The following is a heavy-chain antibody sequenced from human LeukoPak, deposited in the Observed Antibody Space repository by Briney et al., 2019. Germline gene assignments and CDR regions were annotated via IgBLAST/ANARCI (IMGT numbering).Heavy chain of an antibody. CDR2: INSDGSST. J-gene: IGHJ5*02. Sequence: PGGSLRLSCAASGFTFDDYGMSWVRHAPGKGLVRVSRINSDGSSTNYADSVKGRFTISRDNPKNTLYLQMNSLRAEDTAVYYCAREEGDGYNWFWFDPWGQGTLVTVSS. CDR1: GFTFDDYG. V-gene: IGHV3-74*01. D-gene: IGHD5-24*01. CDR3: AREEGDGYNWFWFDP.